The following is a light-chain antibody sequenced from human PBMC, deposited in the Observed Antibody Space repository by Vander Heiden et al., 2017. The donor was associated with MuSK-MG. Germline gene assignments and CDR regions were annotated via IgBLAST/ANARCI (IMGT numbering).Light chain of an antibody. Sequence: SSELTQDPAVSVALGQTVRITCQGDSLRSSYANWYQQRPGQAPVVVIYGKNNRPSGIPDRFAGSSSGNTASLTITGAQAEDEADYYCNSRDSSGNAVIFGGGTKLAVL. CDR2: GKN. V-gene: IGLV3-19*01. CDR3: NSRDSSGNAVI. J-gene: IGLJ2*01. CDR1: SLRSSY.